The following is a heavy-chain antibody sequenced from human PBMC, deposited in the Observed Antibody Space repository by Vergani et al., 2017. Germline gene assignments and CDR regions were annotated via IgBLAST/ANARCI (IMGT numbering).Heavy chain of an antibody. CDR2: ISGPGLST. CDR1: GFTFSNSA. D-gene: IGHD6-25*01. CDR3: ARSGIRAAFDY. V-gene: IGHV3-23*04. Sequence: VQLVESGGGLVQSGGSLRLSCAASGFTFSNSAVSWVRQAPGRGLAWVSSISGPGLSTYYADPVKGRFSISRDNSKNTVFLQMHSLRAEDTAIYYCARSGIRAAFDYWGQGTLVTVSS. J-gene: IGHJ4*02.